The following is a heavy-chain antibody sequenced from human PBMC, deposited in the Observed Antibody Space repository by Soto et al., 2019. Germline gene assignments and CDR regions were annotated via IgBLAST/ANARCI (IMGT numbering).Heavy chain of an antibody. CDR2: ISSGSSYI. V-gene: IGHV3-21*01. D-gene: IGHD1-26*01. CDR3: ARRVSSGSFNGEDNGFDI. Sequence: PGGSLRLSCTASGFIFTNYAMAWVRQSPGKGLEWVSSISSGSSYIHYADSVKGRITISRDNAENSVYLQVNSLRAEDTAVYYCARRVSSGSFNGEDNGFDIWGQGTMVTVSS. J-gene: IGHJ3*02. CDR1: GFIFTNYA.